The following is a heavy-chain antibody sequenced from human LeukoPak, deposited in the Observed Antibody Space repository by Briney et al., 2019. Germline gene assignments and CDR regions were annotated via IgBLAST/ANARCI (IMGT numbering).Heavy chain of an antibody. V-gene: IGHV4-4*07. Sequence: PSEALSLTCTVSGGSISSYYWSWIRQPAGKGLEWIGRIYTSGSTNYNPSLKSRVTMSVDTSKNQFSLKLSSVTAADTAVYYCAREHGYYYYYYMDVWGKGTTVTVSS. CDR3: AREHGYYYYYYMDV. CDR1: GGSISSYY. CDR2: IYTSGST. J-gene: IGHJ6*03.